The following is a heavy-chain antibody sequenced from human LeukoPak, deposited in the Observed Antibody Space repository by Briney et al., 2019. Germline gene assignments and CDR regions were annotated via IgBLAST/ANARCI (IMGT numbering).Heavy chain of an antibody. D-gene: IGHD6-13*01. Sequence: PGGSLRLSCAASGFTFSSYGMHWVRQAPGKGLEWVAVISYDGSNKYYADSVKGRFTISRDNSKNTLYLQMNSLRAEDTAVYYCAKDLRSSSWYGGFDYWGQVTLVTVSS. CDR3: AKDLRSSSWYGGFDY. J-gene: IGHJ4*02. CDR2: ISYDGSNK. V-gene: IGHV3-30*18. CDR1: GFTFSSYG.